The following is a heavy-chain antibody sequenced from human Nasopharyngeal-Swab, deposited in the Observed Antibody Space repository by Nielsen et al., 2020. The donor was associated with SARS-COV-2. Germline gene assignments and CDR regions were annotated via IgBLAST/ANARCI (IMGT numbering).Heavy chain of an antibody. D-gene: IGHD3-10*01. Sequence: GESLKISCAVSGFTFSSYAMHWVRQAPGKGLEWVAVISYDGSNKYYADSVKGRFTISRDNSKNTLYLQMNNLRAEDTAVYYCARDLIGTLLYGMDVWGQGTTVTVSS. V-gene: IGHV3-30*04. CDR2: ISYDGSNK. CDR1: GFTFSSYA. J-gene: IGHJ6*02. CDR3: ARDLIGTLLYGMDV.